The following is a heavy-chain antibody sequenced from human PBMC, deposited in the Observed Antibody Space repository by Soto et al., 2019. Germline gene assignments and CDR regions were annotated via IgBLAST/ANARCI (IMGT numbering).Heavy chain of an antibody. D-gene: IGHD5-18*01. J-gene: IGHJ4*02. CDR2: ISYDGSNK. CDR3: ADSRPYSYGPLTY. CDR1: GFTFSSYG. V-gene: IGHV3-30*03. Sequence: PGGSLRLSCAASGFTFSSYGMHWVRQAPGKGLEWVAVISYDGSNKYYADSVKGRFTISRDNSKNTLYLQMNSLRAEDTAVYYCADSRPYSYGPLTYWGQGTLVTVSS.